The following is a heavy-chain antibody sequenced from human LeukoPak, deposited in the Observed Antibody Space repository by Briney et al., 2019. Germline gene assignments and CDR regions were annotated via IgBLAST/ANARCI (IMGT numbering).Heavy chain of an antibody. CDR3: ARGVRGSYTEAYGYFDL. D-gene: IGHD1-26*01. V-gene: IGHV3-13*04. Sequence: GGSLRLSCAASGFTFSSYDMHWVRQATGKGLEWVSAIGTAGDTYYPGSVKGRFTISRENAKNSLYLQMNSLRAGDTAVYYCARGVRGSYTEAYGYFDLWGRGTLVTVSS. CDR2: IGTAGDT. CDR1: GFTFSSYD. J-gene: IGHJ2*01.